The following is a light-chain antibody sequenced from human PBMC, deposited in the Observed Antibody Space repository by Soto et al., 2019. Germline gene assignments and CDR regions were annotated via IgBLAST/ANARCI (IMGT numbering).Light chain of an antibody. J-gene: IGLJ3*02. V-gene: IGLV1-44*01. CDR2: NNN. CDR3: ATWDDSLNGFWV. Sequence: QSVLTQPPSASGTPGQRVTISCSGSSSNIGSNTVTWYQQLPGTAPKLLIYNNNQRPSGVPDRFSGSKSGTSASLAISGLQSEDEADYYCATWDDSLNGFWVFGGGTQLTVL. CDR1: SSNIGSNT.